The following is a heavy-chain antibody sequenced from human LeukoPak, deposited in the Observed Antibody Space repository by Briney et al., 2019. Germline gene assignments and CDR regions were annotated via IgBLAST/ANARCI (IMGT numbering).Heavy chain of an antibody. Sequence: SETLSLTCTVSGGSISSSGYYWGWIRQPPGKGLEWIGSIYYSGSTYYNPSLKSRVTISVDTSKNQFSLKLSSVTAADTAVYYCARHVRYIAAAGSYYFDYWGQGTLVTVSS. J-gene: IGHJ4*02. D-gene: IGHD6-13*01. CDR2: IYYSGST. V-gene: IGHV4-39*01. CDR1: GGSISSSGYY. CDR3: ARHVRYIAAAGSYYFDY.